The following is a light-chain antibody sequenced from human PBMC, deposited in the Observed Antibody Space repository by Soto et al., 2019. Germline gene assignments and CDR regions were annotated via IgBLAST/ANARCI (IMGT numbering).Light chain of an antibody. J-gene: IGLJ2*01. V-gene: IGLV2-14*01. CDR3: RSFTNPPNRL. Sequence: QSVLTQPASVSGSPGQAITISCTGTSSDVGAYNYVSWYQQHPGTSPKLMIYDVSNRPSGVSNRFSGSKSGNTASLTNSGLQAEDEGDYYCRSFTNPPNRLFGGGTKLTVL. CDR1: SSDVGAYNY. CDR2: DVS.